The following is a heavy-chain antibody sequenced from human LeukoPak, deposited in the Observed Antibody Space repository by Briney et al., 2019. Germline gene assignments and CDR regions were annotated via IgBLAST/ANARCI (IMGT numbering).Heavy chain of an antibody. D-gene: IGHD2-2*01. Sequence: ASVKVSCKASGYTFTSYAMNWVRQAPGQGLEGMGWINTNTGNPTYAQGFTGRFVFSLDTSVSTAYLQISSLKAEDTAVYYCARAEDIVVVPAIDYWGQGTLVTVSS. J-gene: IGHJ4*02. V-gene: IGHV7-4-1*02. CDR3: ARAEDIVVVPAIDY. CDR1: GYTFTSYA. CDR2: INTNTGNP.